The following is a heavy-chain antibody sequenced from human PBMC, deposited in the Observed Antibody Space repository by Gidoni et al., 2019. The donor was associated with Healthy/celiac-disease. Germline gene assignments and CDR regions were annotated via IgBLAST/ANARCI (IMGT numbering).Heavy chain of an antibody. CDR3: TRTGGDWNYYFDY. Sequence: EVQLVVSGGGLVQPGRSLSRGCTAYAFPFGCYAMSWFRQVPGKGLEWVGFIGSKAYGGTTEYAASVKGRFTISRDDSKSIAYLQMNSLKTEDTAVYYCTRTGGDWNYYFDYWGQGTLVTVSS. CDR1: AFPFGCYA. D-gene: IGHD1-7*01. V-gene: IGHV3-49*03. J-gene: IGHJ4*02. CDR2: IGSKAYGGTT.